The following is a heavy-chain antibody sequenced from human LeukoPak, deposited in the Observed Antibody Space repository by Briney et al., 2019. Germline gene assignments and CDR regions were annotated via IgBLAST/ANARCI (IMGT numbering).Heavy chain of an antibody. CDR3: ARSYDSSGYYPREMDV. CDR2: IYYSGST. J-gene: IGHJ6*02. D-gene: IGHD3-22*01. Sequence: SETLSLTCTVSGGSISSSSYYWGWIRQPPGKGLEWIGRIYYSGSTYYNPSLKSRVAISVDTSKNQFSLKLSSVTAADTAVYYCARSYDSSGYYPREMDVWGQGTTVTVSS. CDR1: GGSISSSSYY. V-gene: IGHV4-39*07.